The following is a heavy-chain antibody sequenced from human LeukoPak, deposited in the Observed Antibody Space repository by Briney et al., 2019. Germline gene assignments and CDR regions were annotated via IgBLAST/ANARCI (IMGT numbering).Heavy chain of an antibody. Sequence: GRSLRLSCAASGFTFSSYSMNWVRQAPGKGLEWVSSISSSSSYIYYADSVKGRFTISRDNAKNSLYLQMNSLRAEDTALYYCAKRGGIVGAAYYFDYWGQGTLVTVSS. CDR3: AKRGGIVGAAYYFDY. V-gene: IGHV3-21*04. D-gene: IGHD1-26*01. J-gene: IGHJ4*02. CDR2: ISSSSSYI. CDR1: GFTFSSYS.